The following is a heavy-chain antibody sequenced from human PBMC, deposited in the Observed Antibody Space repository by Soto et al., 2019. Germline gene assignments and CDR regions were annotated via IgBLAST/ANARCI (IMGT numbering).Heavy chain of an antibody. J-gene: IGHJ3*02. V-gene: IGHV1-8*01. CDR1: GYTFTSYD. Sequence: QVQLVQSGAEVKKPGASVKVSCKASGYTFTSYDINWVRQATGQGLEWMGWMNPNSGNTGYAQKFQGRVTMTRNNSRSTAYMELSSLRSEDTAMYYCARGINYYGSGDDAFDIWGQGTMVTVSS. CDR3: ARGINYYGSGDDAFDI. CDR2: MNPNSGNT. D-gene: IGHD3-10*01.